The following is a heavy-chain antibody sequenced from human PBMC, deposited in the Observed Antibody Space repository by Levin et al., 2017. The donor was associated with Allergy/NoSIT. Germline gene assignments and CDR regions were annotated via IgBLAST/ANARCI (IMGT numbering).Heavy chain of an antibody. J-gene: IGHJ4*02. CDR3: ASYTFFYNSGTYGVPKFES. CDR1: GDSIRSGYHY. D-gene: IGHD3-10*01. Sequence: RTSETLSLTCTVSGDSIRSGYHYWTWIRQPPGKGLEWIGEIYSYSGSTYYNPSLKSRLTISVDTSKNQFSLNLTSVTAADTAVYFCASYTFFYNSGTYGVPKFESWGLGTLVTVSS. CDR2: IYSYSGST. V-gene: IGHV4-30-4*01.